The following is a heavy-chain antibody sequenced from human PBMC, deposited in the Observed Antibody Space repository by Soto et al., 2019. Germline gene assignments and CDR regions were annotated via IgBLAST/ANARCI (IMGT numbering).Heavy chain of an antibody. CDR3: AKSVPDPACRGGGCHRTFDY. D-gene: IGHD2-15*01. CDR1: GFTLGAYV. J-gene: IGHJ4*02. V-gene: IGHV3-30*18. CDR2: ISADGRDL. Sequence: QVQLVESGGGVVQPGGSVRLSCTASGFTLGAYVMHWVRQAQGKGPEWVAAISADGRDLFYAASVEGRFTISRDNSKNTLFPQMNSLASEDTSVYSCAKSVPDPACRGGGCHRTFDYWGQGTLVTVSS.